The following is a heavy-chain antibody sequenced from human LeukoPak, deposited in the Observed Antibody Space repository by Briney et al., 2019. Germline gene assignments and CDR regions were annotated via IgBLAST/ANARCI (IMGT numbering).Heavy chain of an antibody. Sequence: PSETLSLTCTVSGDSIRSYYWNWIRRPPGKGLEWIGYIYYTGSTSYNPSLKSRVTISLDTSKSQFSLRLTSVTAADTAVDYCMSHGSSGHDPLAWGQGTLVTVSS. CDR1: GDSIRSYY. CDR3: MSHGSSGHDPLA. CDR2: IYYTGST. D-gene: IGHD5-12*01. J-gene: IGHJ4*01. V-gene: IGHV4-59*08.